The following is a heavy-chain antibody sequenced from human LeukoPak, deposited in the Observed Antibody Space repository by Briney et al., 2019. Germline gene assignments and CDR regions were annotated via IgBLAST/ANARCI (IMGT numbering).Heavy chain of an antibody. CDR3: ARDGGGGDYYYYYGMDV. D-gene: IGHD2-21*02. Sequence: SETLSLTCTVSGGSISSYYWSWIRQRPGKGREGVGYIYYSESTSYNPSLQSRVPISVDTSNSQLSLKLSSVTAADTAVYYCARDGGGGDYYYYYGMDVCGQGTTVTVSS. J-gene: IGHJ6*02. V-gene: IGHV4-59*01. CDR2: IYYSEST. CDR1: GGSISSYY.